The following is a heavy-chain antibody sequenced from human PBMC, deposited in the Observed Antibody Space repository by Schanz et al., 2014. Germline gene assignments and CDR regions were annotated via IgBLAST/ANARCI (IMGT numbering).Heavy chain of an antibody. J-gene: IGHJ6*02. V-gene: IGHV1-2*06. D-gene: IGHD6-19*01. CDR2: VSPYSGDI. CDR1: GYRFIGYY. Sequence: QVLLVQSGAEVKKPGASVKVSCKASGYRFIGYYVHWVRQAPGQGLEWMGRVSPYSGDINYAQMFQGRVTMTTDTSISTAYMELSRLTSDDTAVFFCARENTAVAGMPRVMDVWGQGTTVTVTS. CDR3: ARENTAVAGMPRVMDV.